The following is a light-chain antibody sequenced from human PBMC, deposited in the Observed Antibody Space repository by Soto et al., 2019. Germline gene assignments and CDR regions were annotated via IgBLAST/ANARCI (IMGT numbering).Light chain of an antibody. CDR2: LGS. V-gene: IGKV2-28*01. J-gene: IGKJ5*01. CDR3: MQGVQMPPIT. Sequence: DIVMTQSPLSLPFPPGEPASIARRSIQSLLHSNGYNYLDWYLQKPGQSPQLLIYLGSNRSSGVPDRFSGSGSGTDFTLNISSVEAEDVGLYYCMQGVQMPPITFGQGTRLEIK. CDR1: QSLLHSNGYNY.